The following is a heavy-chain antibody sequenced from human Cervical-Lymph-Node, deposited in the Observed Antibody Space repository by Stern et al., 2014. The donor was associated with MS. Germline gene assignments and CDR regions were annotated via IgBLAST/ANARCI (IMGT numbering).Heavy chain of an antibody. Sequence: EMQMVESGGGLVKPGGSLRLSCATSGFTFSDYSMNWVRQAPGKGLEWISSITSNGTYIFYAESVKCRFSISRDNAKRSLFLLVHSLRAEDTAVYYCARRGGIHYFDYWGRGTLVTVSS. CDR1: GFTFSDYS. CDR3: ARRGGIHYFDY. J-gene: IGHJ4*02. CDR2: ITSNGTYI. V-gene: IGHV3-21*01. D-gene: IGHD3-16*01.